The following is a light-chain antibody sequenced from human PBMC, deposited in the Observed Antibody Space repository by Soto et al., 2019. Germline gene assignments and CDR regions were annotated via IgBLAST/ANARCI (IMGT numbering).Light chain of an antibody. J-gene: IGLJ2*01. Sequence: QSVLTQPPSASGSPGQSVTISCSGTSSDVGANNYVSWYQQHPGKAPKLMMYEVTKRPSGVPDRFSGSKSGNTASLIVSGLQADDEADYYCSTFGGSKVFGGGTKLTVL. CDR1: SSDVGANNY. V-gene: IGLV2-8*01. CDR2: EVT. CDR3: STFGGSKV.